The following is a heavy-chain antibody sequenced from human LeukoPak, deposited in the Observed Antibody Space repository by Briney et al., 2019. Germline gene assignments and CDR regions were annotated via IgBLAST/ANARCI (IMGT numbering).Heavy chain of an antibody. CDR3: AGTGLFFDY. J-gene: IGHJ4*02. CDR1: GGSISSYY. CDR2: MYYSGGT. Sequence: SETLSLTCSVSGGSISSYYGSWLRQPPGKGLEWIGHMYYSGGTTYNPSLKSRVSISLDTSKKHFSLKLSSVTAADTAVYYCAGTGLFFDYWSQGTLVTVSS. V-gene: IGHV4-59*01. D-gene: IGHD7-27*01.